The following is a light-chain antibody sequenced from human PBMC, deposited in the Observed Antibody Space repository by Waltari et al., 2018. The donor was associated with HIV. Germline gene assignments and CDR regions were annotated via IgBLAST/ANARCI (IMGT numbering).Light chain of an antibody. Sequence: SYELTQPLSVSVSPGQTASITCPGDKFGDNYISCYQQKPGQSPVLVIYQHNKRPSGIPERFSGSNSGNTATLTISGTQAMDEADYYCQAWDGSTAIFGGRTKLTVL. J-gene: IGLJ2*01. CDR3: QAWDGSTAI. CDR2: QHN. CDR1: KFGDNY. V-gene: IGLV3-1*01.